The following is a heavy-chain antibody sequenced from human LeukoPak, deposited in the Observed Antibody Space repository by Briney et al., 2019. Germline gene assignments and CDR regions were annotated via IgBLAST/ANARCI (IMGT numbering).Heavy chain of an antibody. CDR1: GFTFSSYE. Sequence: PGGSLRLSCAASGFTFSSYEMNWVRQAPGKGLEWVSHISSSGSTIYYADCVKGRFTISRDNAKNSLYLQMNSLRAEDTAVYYCVRNIVPAAVNYYYYGMDVWGKGTTVTVSS. CDR3: VRNIVPAAVNYYYYGMDV. V-gene: IGHV3-48*03. D-gene: IGHD2-2*01. CDR2: ISSSGSTI. J-gene: IGHJ6*04.